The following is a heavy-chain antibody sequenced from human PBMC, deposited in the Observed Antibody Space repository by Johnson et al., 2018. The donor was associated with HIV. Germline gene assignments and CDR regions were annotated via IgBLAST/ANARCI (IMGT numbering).Heavy chain of an antibody. D-gene: IGHD3-22*01. CDR3: ARDRGYWDAFDI. CDR2: VSYDGSTE. V-gene: IGHV3-30*04. J-gene: IGHJ3*02. Sequence: QVQLVESGGGVVQPGRSLRLACPVSGFIFTNFAMHWVRQAPGKGLEWVAVVSYDGSTEFYADSVKGRFTISRDNAKNSLYLQMNSLRAEDTAVYYCARDRGYWDAFDIWGQGTMVTVSS. CDR1: GFIFTNFA.